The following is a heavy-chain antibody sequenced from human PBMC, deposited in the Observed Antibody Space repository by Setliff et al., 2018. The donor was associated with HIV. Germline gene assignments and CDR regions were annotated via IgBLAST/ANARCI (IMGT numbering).Heavy chain of an antibody. D-gene: IGHD2-2*02. V-gene: IGHV1-69-2*01. CDR3: ATFPPPRIPQGTC. CDR1: GHIFTDYY. CDR2: ADPEHGET. J-gene: IGHJ4*02. Sequence: SCKASGHIFTDYYIHWVRQAPGKGLEWMGRADPEHGETIYAEKFQGSVIITADLVTDTAYMDLSSLGSEDTAVYYCATFPPPRIPQGTCWGQGTRVTVSS.